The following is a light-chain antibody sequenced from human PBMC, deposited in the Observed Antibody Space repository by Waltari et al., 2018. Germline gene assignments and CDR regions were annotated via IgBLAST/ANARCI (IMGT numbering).Light chain of an antibody. V-gene: IGKV3-20*01. CDR2: GAS. Sequence: EIVLTQSPDTLSLSPGERATLSCRASQSVSTYLAWYRQNPGQTPRLLIYGASTRATGTPDRFSGSGSGRDFTLTIRRLEPEDFAMYYCQQYDNSPPTFGQGTKVEIK. CDR3: QQYDNSPPT. CDR1: QSVSTY. J-gene: IGKJ1*01.